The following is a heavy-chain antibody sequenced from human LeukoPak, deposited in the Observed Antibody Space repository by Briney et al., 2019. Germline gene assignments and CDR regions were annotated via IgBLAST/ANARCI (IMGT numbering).Heavy chain of an antibody. V-gene: IGHV3-21*01. CDR2: ISSSSSYI. D-gene: IGHD3-22*01. Sequence: PGGSLRLSCAASGFTFSSYSMNWVRQAPGKGLEWVSSISSSSSYIYYADSVKGRFTISRDNAKNSLYLQMNSLRAEDTAVYYCARDLYDSSGPPVDDYWGQGTLVTVSS. CDR3: ARDLYDSSGPPVDDY. J-gene: IGHJ4*02. CDR1: GFTFSSYS.